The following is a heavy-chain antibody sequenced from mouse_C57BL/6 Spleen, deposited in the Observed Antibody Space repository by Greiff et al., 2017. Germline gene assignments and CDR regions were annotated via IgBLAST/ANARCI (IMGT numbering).Heavy chain of an antibody. J-gene: IGHJ3*01. CDR2: INPSNGGT. Sequence: VQLQQSGTELVKPGASVKLSCKASGYTFTSYWMHWVKQRPGQGLEWIGNINPSNGGTNYNEKFKSKATLTVDKSSSTAYMQLSSLTSEDSAVYYCARMGYYDYLWFAYWGQGTLVTVSA. CDR1: GYTFTSYW. D-gene: IGHD2-4*01. V-gene: IGHV1-53*01. CDR3: ARMGYYDYLWFAY.